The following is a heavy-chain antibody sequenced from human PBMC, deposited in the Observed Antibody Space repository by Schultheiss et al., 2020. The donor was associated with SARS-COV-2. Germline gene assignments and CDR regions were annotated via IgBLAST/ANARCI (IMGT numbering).Heavy chain of an antibody. Sequence: GGSLRLSCAASGFSFDDYGMSWVRQVPGKGLEWVSVIYSGGSTYYADSVKGRFTISRDNSKNTLYVQMNSLKTDDTAVYYCASEGLREAFDIWGPGTKVTVSS. V-gene: IGHV3-66*01. CDR3: ASEGLREAFDI. CDR1: GFSFDDYG. CDR2: IYSGGST. J-gene: IGHJ3*02. D-gene: IGHD4-17*01.